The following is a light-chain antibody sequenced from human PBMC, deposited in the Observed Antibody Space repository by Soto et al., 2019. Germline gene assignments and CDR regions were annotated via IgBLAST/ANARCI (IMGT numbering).Light chain of an antibody. CDR3: AAWYASLNAPV. V-gene: IGLV1-44*01. Sequence: QSVLTQSASASGTPGQRVTISCSGSSSNIGTNPVMWYQQLPVTAPTLLMYCNNQRPSGVPARFSGSKSGASAALPISGRQSADDAAYYCAAWYASLNAPVFGGGTQLTVL. CDR2: CNN. J-gene: IGLJ3*02. CDR1: SSNIGTNP.